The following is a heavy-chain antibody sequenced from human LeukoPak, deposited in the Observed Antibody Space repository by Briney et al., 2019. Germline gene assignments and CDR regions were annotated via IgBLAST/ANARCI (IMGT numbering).Heavy chain of an antibody. Sequence: SETLSLTCTVSGYSISSGYYWGWIRQPPGKGLEWIGSIHHGGSTYYNPSLKSRVTISVDTSKNQFSLKLSSVTAADAAVYYCARSRGYGPSFDYWGQGTLVTVSS. V-gene: IGHV4-38-2*02. CDR3: ARSRGYGPSFDY. D-gene: IGHD5-12*01. CDR1: GYSISSGYY. CDR2: IHHGGST. J-gene: IGHJ4*02.